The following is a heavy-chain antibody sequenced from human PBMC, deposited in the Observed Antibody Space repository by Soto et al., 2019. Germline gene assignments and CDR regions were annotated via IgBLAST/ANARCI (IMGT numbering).Heavy chain of an antibody. D-gene: IGHD7-27*01. CDR2: IIPIFGTA. Sequence: QVQLVQSGAEVKKPGSSVKVSCKASGGTFSSYAISWVRQAPGQGLEWMGGIIPIFGTANYAQKFQGRVTITADDSTSTAYMELSSLRSEDTAVYYCARDLTGDGRREDWFDPWGQGTLVTVSS. V-gene: IGHV1-69*01. CDR1: GGTFSSYA. J-gene: IGHJ5*02. CDR3: ARDLTGDGRREDWFDP.